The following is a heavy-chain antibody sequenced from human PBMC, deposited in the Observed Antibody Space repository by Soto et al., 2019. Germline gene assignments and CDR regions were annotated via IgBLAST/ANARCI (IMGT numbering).Heavy chain of an antibody. J-gene: IGHJ4*02. D-gene: IGHD6-19*01. CDR1: GGTFSSYA. Sequence: SVKVSFKASGGTFSSYAISWLRQAPGQGLEWMGGIIPIFGTANYAQKFQGRVTITADESTSTAYMELSSLRSEDTAVYYCARMRGGWPFDYWGQGTLVTVSS. CDR3: ARMRGGWPFDY. V-gene: IGHV1-69*13. CDR2: IIPIFGTA.